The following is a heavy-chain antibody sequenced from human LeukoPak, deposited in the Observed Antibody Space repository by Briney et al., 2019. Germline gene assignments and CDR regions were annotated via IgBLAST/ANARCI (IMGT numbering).Heavy chain of an antibody. CDR3: ARDVGEYQILGFDY. CDR1: RFIFSTYW. Sequence: RGSLTPSCAVARFIFSTYWMHWVRQAPSEGLVWVSRINSDGSRTNYADSVKGRFTISRDNAKNTLYLQMNSLRAEDTAIYYCARDVGEYQILGFDYWGQGTLVTVSS. V-gene: IGHV3-74*01. J-gene: IGHJ4*02. CDR2: INSDGSRT. D-gene: IGHD3-10*01.